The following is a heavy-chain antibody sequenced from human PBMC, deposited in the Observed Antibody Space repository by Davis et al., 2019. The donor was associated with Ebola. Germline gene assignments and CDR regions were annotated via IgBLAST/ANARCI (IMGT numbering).Heavy chain of an antibody. CDR1: GDSVSSAG. J-gene: IGHJ4*02. V-gene: IGHV6-1*01. CDR3: ARGWLRSKFDY. D-gene: IGHD5-12*01. CDR2: TYYYRSKWYI. Sequence: HSQTLSLSCAISGDSVSSAGWNWIRQSPSRGLEWLGRTYYYRSKWYIDYAESVRGRIIINPDTSKHQLSLQVNSVTPEDTAVYYCARGWLRSKFDYWGRGTLVTVSS.